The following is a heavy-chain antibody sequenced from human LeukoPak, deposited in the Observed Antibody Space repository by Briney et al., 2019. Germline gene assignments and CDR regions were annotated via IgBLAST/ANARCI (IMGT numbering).Heavy chain of an antibody. CDR3: ATELGYHDAFDI. CDR1: GYTFTSYA. CDR2: INAGNGNT. Sequence: ASVKVSCKASGYTFTSYAMHWVSQAPGQRLEWMGWINAGNGNTKYSQKFQGRVTMTEDTSTDTAYMELSSLRSEDTAVYYCATELGYHDAFDIWGQGTMVTVSS. D-gene: IGHD6-13*01. J-gene: IGHJ3*02. V-gene: IGHV1-3*01.